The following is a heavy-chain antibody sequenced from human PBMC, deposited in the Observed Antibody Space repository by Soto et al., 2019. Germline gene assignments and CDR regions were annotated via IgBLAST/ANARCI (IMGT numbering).Heavy chain of an antibody. CDR3: ARNPSEPTPFDY. J-gene: IGHJ4*02. V-gene: IGHV1-2*04. Sequence: ASVKVSCKASGYTFTGYYMHWVRQAPGQGLEWMGWINPNSGGTNYAQKFQGWVTMTRDTSISTAYMELSRLRSDDTAVYYCARNPSEPTPFDYWAQGTLVTVSS. CDR1: GYTFTGYY. CDR2: INPNSGGT.